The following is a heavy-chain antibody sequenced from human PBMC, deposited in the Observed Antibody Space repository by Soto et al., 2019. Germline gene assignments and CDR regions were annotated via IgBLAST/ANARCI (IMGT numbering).Heavy chain of an antibody. CDR2: IYPGDSDT. CDR3: VRPLGLYGSSEIDY. D-gene: IGHD3-10*01. V-gene: IGHV5-51*01. J-gene: IGHJ4*02. Sequence: GESLKISCKGSGYSFTSYWIGWVRQMPGKGLEWMGIIYPGDSDTRYSPSFQGQVTISADKSVSTAYLQWGSLKASDTATYYCVRPLGLYGSSEIDYWGQGTLVTVSS. CDR1: GYSFTSYW.